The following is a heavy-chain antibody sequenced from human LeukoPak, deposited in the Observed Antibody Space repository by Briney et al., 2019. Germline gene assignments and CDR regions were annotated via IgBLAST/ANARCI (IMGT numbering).Heavy chain of an antibody. V-gene: IGHV3-30*01. CDR2: ISYDGSNK. J-gene: IGHJ5*02. Sequence: QPGRSLRLSCAASGFTFSSYAMHWVRQAPGKGLEWVAVISYDGSNKYYADSVKGRFTISRDNSKNTLYLQMNSLRAEDTAVYYCARAASNNWFDPWGQGTLVTVSS. CDR1: GFTFSSYA. CDR3: ARAASNNWFDP. D-gene: IGHD2-15*01.